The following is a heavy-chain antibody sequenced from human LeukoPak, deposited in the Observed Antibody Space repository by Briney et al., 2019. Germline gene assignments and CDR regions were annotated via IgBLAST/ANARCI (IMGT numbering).Heavy chain of an antibody. Sequence: ASVKVSCKASGYTFTGYYMHWVRQAPGQGLEWMGWINPNSGGTNYAQKFQGRVTMTRDTSISTAYMELSRLRSDDTAVYYCASRRYSSGWSYFDYWGHGTLVTVSS. CDR3: ASRRYSSGWSYFDY. V-gene: IGHV1-2*02. CDR1: GYTFTGYY. CDR2: INPNSGGT. D-gene: IGHD6-19*01. J-gene: IGHJ4*01.